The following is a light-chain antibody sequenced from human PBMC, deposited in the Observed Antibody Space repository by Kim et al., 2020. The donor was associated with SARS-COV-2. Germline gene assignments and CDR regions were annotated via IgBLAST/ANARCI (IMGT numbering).Light chain of an antibody. CDR3: LLYYSGARV. CDR2: DTN. CDR1: TGSVTSNHY. J-gene: IGLJ3*02. V-gene: IGLV7-46*01. Sequence: PGGTITPPCGSTTGSVTSNHYAFWFQQRPGQAPRTLIYDTNKRQSWTPSRFSGSLRGGEAALTLSGAQPEDEADYYCLLYYSGARVFGVGTKLTVL.